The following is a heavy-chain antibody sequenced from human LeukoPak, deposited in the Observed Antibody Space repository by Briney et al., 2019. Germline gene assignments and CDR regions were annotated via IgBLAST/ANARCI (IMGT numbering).Heavy chain of an antibody. D-gene: IGHD5-24*01. CDR2: ISAYNGNT. V-gene: IGHV1-18*01. Sequence: GASVKVSCKASGYTFTSYGISWVRQAPGQGLEWMGWISAYNGNTNYAQKLRGRVTMTTDTSTSTAYMELRSLRSDDTAVYYCARDQRSLSPNWFDPWGQGTLVTVSS. J-gene: IGHJ5*02. CDR3: ARDQRSLSPNWFDP. CDR1: GYTFTSYG.